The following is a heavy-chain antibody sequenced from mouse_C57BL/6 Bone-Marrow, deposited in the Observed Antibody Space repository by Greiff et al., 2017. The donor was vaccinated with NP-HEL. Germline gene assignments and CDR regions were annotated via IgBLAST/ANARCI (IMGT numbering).Heavy chain of an antibody. J-gene: IGHJ1*03. D-gene: IGHD4-1*01. Sequence: EVKLMESGGGLVKPGGSLKLSCAVSGFTFSSYAMSWVRQTPEKRLEWVATISDGGSYTYYPDNVKGRFTISRDNAKNNLYLQMSHLKSEDTAMYYCAREDWDWYFDVWGTGTTVTVSS. V-gene: IGHV5-4*01. CDR2: ISDGGSYT. CDR1: GFTFSSYA. CDR3: AREDWDWYFDV.